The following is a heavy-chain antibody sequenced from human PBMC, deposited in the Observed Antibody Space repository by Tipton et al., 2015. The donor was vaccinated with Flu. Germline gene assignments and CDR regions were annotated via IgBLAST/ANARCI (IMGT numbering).Heavy chain of an antibody. D-gene: IGHD3-22*01. J-gene: IGHJ4*02. V-gene: IGHV3-9*01. CDR1: GFTFDDYA. CDR3: AKDLWSRYDSSGYCDS. CDR2: IGWNSGTR. Sequence: SLRLSCAASGFTFDDYAMHWVRQAPGKGLEWVSGIGWNSGTRGYADSVEGRFTIPRDNAKNSLYLQMNSLRGGDTALYYCAKDLWSRYDSSGYCDSWGQGTQVTVSS.